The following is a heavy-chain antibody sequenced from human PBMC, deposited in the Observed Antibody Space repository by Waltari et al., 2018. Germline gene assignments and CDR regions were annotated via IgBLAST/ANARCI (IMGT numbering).Heavy chain of an antibody. V-gene: IGHV1-69*01. D-gene: IGHD3-10*01. J-gene: IGHJ4*02. Sequence: QVQLVQSGAEVKKPGSSVKVSCKASGGIFTRYGISWVRQAPGQGLEWMGEIIAVFRTAKYAQKFQGRVSITADESMSTVYMELSSLRFEDTAVYYCARSASYYPDYFEFWGRGTLVTVSS. CDR3: ARSASYYPDYFEF. CDR2: IIAVFRTA. CDR1: GGIFTRYG.